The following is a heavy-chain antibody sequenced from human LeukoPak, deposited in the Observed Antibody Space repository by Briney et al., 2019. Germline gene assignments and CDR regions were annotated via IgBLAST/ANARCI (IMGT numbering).Heavy chain of an antibody. D-gene: IGHD3-3*01. CDR3: ARDSLIFGGIDY. CDR2: IYYSGNT. J-gene: IGHJ4*02. CDR1: GGSISSYY. V-gene: IGHV4-59*12. Sequence: SETLSLTCTVSGGSISSYYWSWIRQPPGKGLEWIGYIYYSGNTYYNPSLKSRVTISEDTSNNQFSLKLSSVTAADTAVYYCARDSLIFGGIDYWGQGTLVTVSS.